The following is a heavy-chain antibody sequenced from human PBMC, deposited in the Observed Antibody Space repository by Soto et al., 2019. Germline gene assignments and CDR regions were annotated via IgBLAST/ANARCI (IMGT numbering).Heavy chain of an antibody. CDR3: AREGPAPYYYYGMDV. V-gene: IGHV1-18*01. Sequence: QVKLVQSGGEVKKPGASVKVSCKTSGYSFTTYGISWVRQAPGQGREWMGWISAYNGNTNYAQKLQGRVTMTTDTSATTAYRELRSLRSDDTAVYYCAREGPAPYYYYGMDVWGQGSTVTVSS. CDR2: ISAYNGNT. CDR1: GYSFTTYG. J-gene: IGHJ6*02.